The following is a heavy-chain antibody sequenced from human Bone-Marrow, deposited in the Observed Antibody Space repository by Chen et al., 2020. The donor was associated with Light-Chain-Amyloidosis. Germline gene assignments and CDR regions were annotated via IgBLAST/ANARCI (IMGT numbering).Heavy chain of an antibody. D-gene: IGHD2-15*01. CDR3: ARLYCSGGSCRYYYYYMDV. CDR2: IYYSGST. CDR1: GGSLSSSSYY. J-gene: IGHJ6*03. V-gene: IGHV4-39*01. Sequence: QLQLQESGPGLVKPSETLSLTCTVSGGSLSSSSYYWGWIRQPPGKGLEWIGSIYYSGSTYYNPSLKSRVTISVDTSKNQFSLKLSSVTAADTAVYYCARLYCSGGSCRYYYYYMDVWGKGTTVTVSS.